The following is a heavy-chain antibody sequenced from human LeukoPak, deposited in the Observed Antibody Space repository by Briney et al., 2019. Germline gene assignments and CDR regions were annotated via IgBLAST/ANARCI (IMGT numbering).Heavy chain of an antibody. D-gene: IGHD4-11*01. CDR2: IYSGGST. CDR3: AREDYSTGYYGMDV. V-gene: IGHV3-53*01. CDR1: GFTVSSNY. J-gene: IGHJ6*02. Sequence: GGSLRLSCAASGFTVSSNYMSWVRQAPGKGLEWVSVIYSGGSTYYADSVKGRFTISRDNSKNTLYLQVNSLRAEDTAVYYCAREDYSTGYYGMDVWGQGTTVTVSS.